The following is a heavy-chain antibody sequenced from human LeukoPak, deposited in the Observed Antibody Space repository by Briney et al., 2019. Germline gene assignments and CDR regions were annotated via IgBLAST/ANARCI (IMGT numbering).Heavy chain of an antibody. V-gene: IGHV3-23*01. CDR1: GFTFSSYA. Sequence: GCLRLSCAASGFTFSSYAMTWVRQAPSKGLKWVSGIRASIGGACYADSVKGRFTISRDNSQTTLYLPMNSLRGEETAGYYCAKNRYDFWSGYSTSSFDYWGQGTLVTVS. CDR2: IRASIGGA. J-gene: IGHJ4*02. CDR3: AKNRYDFWSGYSTSSFDY. D-gene: IGHD3-3*01.